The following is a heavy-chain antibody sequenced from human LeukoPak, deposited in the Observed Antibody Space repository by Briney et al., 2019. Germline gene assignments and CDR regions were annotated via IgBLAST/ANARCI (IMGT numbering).Heavy chain of an antibody. CDR1: GGSFSGYY. D-gene: IGHD4-17*01. Sequence: SETLSLTCAVYGGSFSGYYWSWIRQPPGKGLEWIGEINHSGSTNYNPSLKSRVTISVDTSKNQFSLKLSSVTAADTAVYYCARDYGGKRDFDYWGQGTLVTVSS. V-gene: IGHV4-34*01. CDR3: ARDYGGKRDFDY. CDR2: INHSGST. J-gene: IGHJ4*02.